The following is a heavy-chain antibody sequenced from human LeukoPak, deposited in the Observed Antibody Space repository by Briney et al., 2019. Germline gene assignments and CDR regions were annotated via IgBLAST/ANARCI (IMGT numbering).Heavy chain of an antibody. V-gene: IGHV3-53*01. CDR3: AKDIEGYSSSWSYFDY. D-gene: IGHD6-13*01. CDR1: GFTVSSSY. Sequence: GGSLRLSCAASGFTVSSSYMYWVRQAPGKGLERVSFFYRGDSTYYADSVKGRFTISRDNSKNTLYLQMNSLRAEDTAVYYCAKDIEGYSSSWSYFDYWGQGTLVTVSS. CDR2: FYRGDST. J-gene: IGHJ4*02.